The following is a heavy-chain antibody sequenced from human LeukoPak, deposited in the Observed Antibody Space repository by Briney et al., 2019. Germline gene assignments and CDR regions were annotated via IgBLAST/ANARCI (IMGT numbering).Heavy chain of an antibody. CDR3: AREMATGEFDY. CDR2: IYYSGST. CDR1: GGSISSYY. D-gene: IGHD5-24*01. V-gene: IGHV4-59*12. J-gene: IGHJ4*02. Sequence: SETLSLTCTVSGGSISSYYWSWIRQPPGKGLEWIGYIYYSGSTNYNPSLKSRVTISVGTSKNQFSLKLSSVTAADTAVYYCAREMATGEFDYWGQGTLVTVSS.